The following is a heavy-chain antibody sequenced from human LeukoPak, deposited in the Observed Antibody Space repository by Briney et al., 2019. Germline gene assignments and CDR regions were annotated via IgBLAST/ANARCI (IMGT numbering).Heavy chain of an antibody. J-gene: IGHJ6*03. Sequence: GGSLRLSCAASGFTFDDYAMHWVRHAPGKGLEWVSGISWNRDSIGYADSVKGRFTISRDNAKNSLYLQMNSLRAEDTALYYCAKGSGYTSSRYYMDVWGKGTTVTVSS. CDR3: AKGSGYTSSRYYMDV. V-gene: IGHV3-9*01. D-gene: IGHD6-13*01. CDR2: ISWNRDSI. CDR1: GFTFDDYA.